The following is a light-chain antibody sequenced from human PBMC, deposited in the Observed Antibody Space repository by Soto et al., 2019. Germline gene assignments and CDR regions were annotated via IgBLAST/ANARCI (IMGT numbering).Light chain of an antibody. CDR3: LQYNSYPLT. J-gene: IGKJ4*01. CDR2: DAS. V-gene: IGKV1-5*01. Sequence: IQLTQSPSSLSASVGDRVTITCRASRSISSWLAWYQQKPGKAPKLLIYDASSLESGVPSRFSGSGSGTEFTLTISSLQPDDFATYYCLQYNSYPLTFGGGTKVDIK. CDR1: RSISSW.